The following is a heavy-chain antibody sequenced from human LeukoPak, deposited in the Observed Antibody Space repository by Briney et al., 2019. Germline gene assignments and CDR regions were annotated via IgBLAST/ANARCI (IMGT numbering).Heavy chain of an antibody. Sequence: GGSLRLSCAASGFTFRSYWMSWVRQAPGKGLEWVANMKLDGSEEYYVDSVKGRFTISSDSAKNSLYLQMNSLRVDDTAVYYCARWARYCSSGSCYSWFDPWGQGTLVTVSS. CDR3: ARWARYCSSGSCYSWFDP. CDR2: MKLDGSEE. V-gene: IGHV3-7*01. CDR1: GFTFRSYW. D-gene: IGHD2-15*01. J-gene: IGHJ5*02.